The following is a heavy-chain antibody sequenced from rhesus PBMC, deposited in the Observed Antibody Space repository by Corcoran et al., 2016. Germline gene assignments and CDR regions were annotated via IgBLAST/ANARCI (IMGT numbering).Heavy chain of an antibody. CDR1: GYSVSRGYY. CDR2: LSGSSGRT. D-gene: IGHD6-31*01. V-gene: IGHV4-99*01. CDR3: ASWAGEYFDY. Sequence: QVQLQESGPGLVKPSETLSLTCAVTGYSVSRGYYWGWIRHPPGKVLEYIGYLSGSSGRTYYNPSLKSRVTISKDTSKNQFSLRLSSVTAADTAMYYCASWAGEYFDYWGQGVLVTVSS. J-gene: IGHJ4*01.